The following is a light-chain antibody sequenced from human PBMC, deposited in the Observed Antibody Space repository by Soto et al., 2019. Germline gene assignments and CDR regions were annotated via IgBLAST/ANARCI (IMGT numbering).Light chain of an antibody. CDR1: QSISSY. CDR2: AAS. Sequence: DIQMTQSPSSLSASVGDRVTITCRASQSISSYLNWYQQKPGKAPKLLIYAASSLQSGVPSRFSGSGSGTEFTLTISSLQPEDFATYYCQQSYSTPYTCGQGTKLEIK. J-gene: IGKJ2*01. V-gene: IGKV1-39*01. CDR3: QQSYSTPYT.